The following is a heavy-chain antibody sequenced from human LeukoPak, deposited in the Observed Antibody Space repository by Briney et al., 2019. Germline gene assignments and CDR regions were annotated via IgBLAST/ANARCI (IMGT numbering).Heavy chain of an antibody. CDR1: GYTFTSYV. V-gene: IGHV1-18*01. D-gene: IGHD2-8*01. Sequence: ASVKVSCKASGYTFTSYVISSVRQAPGQGLEWMGWISAYNGNTNYAQKLQGRVTMTTDTSTSTAYMELRSLRSDDTAVYYCARGIVLMVYAYFDYWGQGTLVTASS. J-gene: IGHJ4*02. CDR2: ISAYNGNT. CDR3: ARGIVLMVYAYFDY.